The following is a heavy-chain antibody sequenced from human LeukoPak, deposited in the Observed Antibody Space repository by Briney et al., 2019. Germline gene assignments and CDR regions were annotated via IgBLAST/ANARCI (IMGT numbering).Heavy chain of an antibody. CDR3: AKDHNYDFWSGYTDY. Sequence: GGSLRLSCAASGFTLSSYGMLWVRQAPGKGLEWVAFIRYDGSNKYYADSVKGRFTISRDNSKNTLYLQMNSLRAEDTAVYYCAKDHNYDFWSGYTDYCGQGTLVTVSS. J-gene: IGHJ4*02. D-gene: IGHD3-3*01. CDR2: IRYDGSNK. V-gene: IGHV3-30*02. CDR1: GFTLSSYG.